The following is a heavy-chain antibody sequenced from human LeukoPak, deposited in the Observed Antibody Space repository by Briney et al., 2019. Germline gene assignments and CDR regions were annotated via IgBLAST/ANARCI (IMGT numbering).Heavy chain of an antibody. Sequence: GGSLRLSCAASGFTFSNYAMSWVRQAPGKGLEWVSDINGSGGRTNYADSVKGRFTISRGNSKNTLYLQMNSLRADDTAVYYCAKSREGFDFWGQGTLVTVSS. CDR3: AKSREGFDF. CDR2: INGSGGRT. J-gene: IGHJ4*02. CDR1: GFTFSNYA. V-gene: IGHV3-23*01.